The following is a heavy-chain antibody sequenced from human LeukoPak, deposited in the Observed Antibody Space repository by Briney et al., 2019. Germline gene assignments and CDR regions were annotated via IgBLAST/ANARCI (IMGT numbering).Heavy chain of an antibody. CDR1: GGSISSSKW. D-gene: IGHD2-2*01. CDR3: ATRPPSNYYYMDV. V-gene: IGHV4-4*02. Sequence: SETLSLTCSVSGGSISSSKWWIWVRQPPRKGLEWIGEIYHSGSTNYNPSLKSRVTISVDKSKNQFSLKLSSVTAADTAVYYCATRPPSNYYYMDVWGKGTTVTVSS. J-gene: IGHJ6*03. CDR2: IYHSGST.